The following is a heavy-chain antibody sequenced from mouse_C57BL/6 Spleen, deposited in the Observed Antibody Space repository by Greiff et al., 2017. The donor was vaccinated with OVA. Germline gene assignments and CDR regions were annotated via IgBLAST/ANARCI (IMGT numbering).Heavy chain of an antibody. Sequence: EVKLQESGGGLVQPGGSLKLSCAASGFTFSDYYMYWVRQTPEKRLEWVAYISNGGGSTYYPDTVKGRFTISRDNAKNTLYLQMSRLKSEDTAMYYCARTLYDYDGYYYAMDYWGQGTSVTVSS. V-gene: IGHV5-12*01. CDR2: ISNGGGST. D-gene: IGHD2-4*01. CDR3: ARTLYDYDGYYYAMDY. J-gene: IGHJ4*01. CDR1: GFTFSDYY.